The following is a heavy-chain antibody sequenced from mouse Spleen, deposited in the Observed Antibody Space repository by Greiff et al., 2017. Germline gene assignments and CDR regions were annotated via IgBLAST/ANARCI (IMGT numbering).Heavy chain of an antibody. CDR1: GYTFTSYW. J-gene: IGHJ4*01. Sequence: QVKLQQPGAELVKPGASVKLSCKASGYTFTSYWMHWVKQRPGQGLEWIGMIHPNSGSTNYNEKFKSKATLTVDKSSSTAYMQLSSLTSEDSAVYYCARTYRYIYAMDYWGQGTSVTVSS. CDR2: IHPNSGST. D-gene: IGHD2-14*01. CDR3: ARTYRYIYAMDY. V-gene: IGHV1-64*01.